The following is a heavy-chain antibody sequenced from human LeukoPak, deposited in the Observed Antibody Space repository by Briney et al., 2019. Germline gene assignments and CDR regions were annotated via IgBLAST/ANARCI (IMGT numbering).Heavy chain of an antibody. V-gene: IGHV4-39*01. CDR3: ASRTQRHERGAFFDY. Sequence: SETLSLTCAVSGGSISSDYYWGWIRQPPGKGLEFIGSMFYNGPTHYNPSLKSRVTMSVDTSKNQFSLTLGSVTDADTAVYYCASRTQRHERGAFFDYWAREPWSPSPQ. D-gene: IGHD1-1*01. J-gene: IGHJ4*02. CDR2: MFYNGPT. CDR1: GGSISSDYY.